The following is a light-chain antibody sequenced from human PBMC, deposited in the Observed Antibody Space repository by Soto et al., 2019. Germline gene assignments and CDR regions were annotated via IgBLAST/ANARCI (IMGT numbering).Light chain of an antibody. V-gene: IGKV3-20*01. J-gene: IGKJ1*01. Sequence: EIVLTQSPGTLSLSPGERATLSCRASQSVTSNSLAWYQQKPGQAPRLLIYGASSRATGIPDRFSGSGSGTDFTLTISRLEPDDFAVYHCQQYGSSTWTFGQGTKVEIK. CDR3: QQYGSSTWT. CDR1: QSVTSNS. CDR2: GAS.